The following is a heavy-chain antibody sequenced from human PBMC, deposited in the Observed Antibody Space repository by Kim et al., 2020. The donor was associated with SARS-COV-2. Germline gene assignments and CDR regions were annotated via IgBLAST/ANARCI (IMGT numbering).Heavy chain of an antibody. J-gene: IGHJ3*02. Sequence: PSLKSRVTISGDTSTNTCHLRLTSVTAADTAVYYCAREVDAAGDSDAFDIWGQGTVVTVSS. V-gene: IGHV4-31*02. D-gene: IGHD2-21*02. CDR3: AREVDAAGDSDAFDI.